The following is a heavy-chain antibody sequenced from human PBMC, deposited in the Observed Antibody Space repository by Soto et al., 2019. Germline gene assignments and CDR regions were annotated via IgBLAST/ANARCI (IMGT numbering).Heavy chain of an antibody. CDR2: IYWDDDK. V-gene: IGHV2-5*02. Sequence: QITLKESGPTLVKPTQTLTLTCTFSGFSLSTSGVGVGWIRQPPGKALEWLTLIYWDDDKRYSPSLKSRLTITKDTSKTQVVLTMTNMDPVDTAAYHCAHEVGYYGSLDWYFDLWGRGTLVTVSS. CDR3: AHEVGYYGSLDWYFDL. D-gene: IGHD3-10*01. J-gene: IGHJ2*01. CDR1: GFSLSTSGVG.